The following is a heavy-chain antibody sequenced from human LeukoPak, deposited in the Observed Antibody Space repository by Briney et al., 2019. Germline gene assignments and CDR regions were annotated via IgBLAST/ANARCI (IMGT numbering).Heavy chain of an antibody. CDR3: AKGGMQKRFRFDY. CDR1: GGTFSSYA. J-gene: IGHJ4*02. V-gene: IGHV1-69*13. D-gene: IGHD3-10*01. CDR2: IIPIFGTA. Sequence: SVKVSCKGSGGTFSSYAISWVRQAPGQGLEWMGGIIPIFGTANYAQKFQGRVTITADESTSTAYMELSSLRSEDTAVYYCAKGGMQKRFRFDYWGQGTLVTVSS.